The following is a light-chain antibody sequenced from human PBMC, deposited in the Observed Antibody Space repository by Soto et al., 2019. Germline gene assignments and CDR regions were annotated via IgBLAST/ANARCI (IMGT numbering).Light chain of an antibody. Sequence: QSVLTQPPSASGTPGQRVSISCSGSSSNIGRNYVYWYQQIPGTAPKLLIYSNDQRPSRVPDRFSGSKSVTSASLAITGLQADDEADYYCQSYDRSLSGSVFGTGTKVNVL. CDR1: SSNIGRNY. CDR3: QSYDRSLSGSV. CDR2: SND. V-gene: IGLV1-47*02. J-gene: IGLJ1*01.